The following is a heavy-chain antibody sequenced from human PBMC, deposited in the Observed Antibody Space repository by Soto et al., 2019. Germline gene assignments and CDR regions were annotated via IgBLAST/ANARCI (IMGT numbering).Heavy chain of an antibody. Sequence: GESLKISCAASGFTFSIYAMSWVRQAPGKGLEWVSAISGSGGSTYYADSVKGRFTISRDNSKNTLYLQMNSLRAEDTAVYYCAKDPLLDLXPYYDFWSVSVDYGMDVWGQGTTVTVSS. CDR2: ISGSGGST. CDR3: AKDPLLDLXPYYDFWSVSVDYGMDV. CDR1: GFTFSIYA. J-gene: IGHJ6*02. D-gene: IGHD3-3*01. V-gene: IGHV3-23*01.